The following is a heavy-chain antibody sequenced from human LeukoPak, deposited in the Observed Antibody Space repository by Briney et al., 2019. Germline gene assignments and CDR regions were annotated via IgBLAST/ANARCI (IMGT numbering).Heavy chain of an antibody. V-gene: IGHV3-66*01. CDR3: AREAPSRYCSGGSCYFDY. D-gene: IGHD2-15*01. CDR2: IYSGGST. Sequence: GGSLRLSCAASGFTFSNYAMSWVRQAPGKGLEWVSVIYSGGSTYYADSVKGRFTISRDNSKNTLYLQMNSLRAEDTAVYYCAREAPSRYCSGGSCYFDYWGQGTLVTVSS. J-gene: IGHJ4*02. CDR1: GFTFSNYA.